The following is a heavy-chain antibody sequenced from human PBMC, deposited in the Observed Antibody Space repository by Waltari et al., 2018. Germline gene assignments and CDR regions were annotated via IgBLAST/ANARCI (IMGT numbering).Heavy chain of an antibody. CDR1: GDSMGSKEV. D-gene: IGHD2-15*01. CDR3: ARDRGRGLYLDS. V-gene: IGHV4-4*02. J-gene: IGHJ4*02. CDR2: IHRSGGT. Sequence: QLQLQESAPGLVKPSGTLSLTCTVSGDSMGSKEVWSWVRQPPEKGLEWIGQIHRSGGTNYNPSRESRVTIAVDTSNNQFALKVTATTAADTAVYYCARDRGRGLYLDSWGQGTLVTVSP.